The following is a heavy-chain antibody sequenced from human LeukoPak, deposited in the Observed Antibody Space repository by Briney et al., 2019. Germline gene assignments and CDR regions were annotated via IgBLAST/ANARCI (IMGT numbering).Heavy chain of an antibody. CDR2: INHSGST. CDR1: GGSFSGYY. V-gene: IGHV4-34*01. Sequence: SETLSLTCAVYGGSFSGYYWSWIRQPPGKGLEWIGEINHSGSTNYNPSLKSRVTISVDTSKNQFSLKLSSVTAADTAVYYCARAFPQSGWYDYWGRGTLVTVSS. D-gene: IGHD6-19*01. J-gene: IGHJ4*02. CDR3: ARAFPQSGWYDY.